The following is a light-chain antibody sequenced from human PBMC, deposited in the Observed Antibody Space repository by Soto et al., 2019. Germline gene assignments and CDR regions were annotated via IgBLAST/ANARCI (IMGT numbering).Light chain of an antibody. V-gene: IGLV1-40*01. CDR1: SSNIGAGYD. CDR2: GNS. CDR3: QSYDSSLSGRGYV. Sequence: QSVLTQPPSVSGAPGQRVTISCTGSSSNIGAGYDVHWYQQLPGTAPKLLIYGNSNRPSGVPDRFSGSKSGTSASLAITGLQDEDEADYYCQSYDSSLSGRGYVFGTGTKVTVL. J-gene: IGLJ1*01.